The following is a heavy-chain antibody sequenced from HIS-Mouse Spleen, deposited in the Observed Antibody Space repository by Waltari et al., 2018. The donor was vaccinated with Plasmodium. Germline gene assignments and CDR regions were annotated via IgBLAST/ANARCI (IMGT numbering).Heavy chain of an antibody. CDR3: ARVLGYKAAAGTFVEYFQH. D-gene: IGHD6-13*01. J-gene: IGHJ1*01. CDR1: GYTFTGYY. CDR2: INPNRGGT. Sequence: QVQLVQSGAEVKKPGASVKVSCKASGYTFTGYYMHWVRQAPGQGLEWMGWINPNRGGTNYAQKVQGRVNMTRDTSISTAYMELSRLRSDDTAVYYCARVLGYKAAAGTFVEYFQHWGQGTLVTVSS. V-gene: IGHV1-2*02.